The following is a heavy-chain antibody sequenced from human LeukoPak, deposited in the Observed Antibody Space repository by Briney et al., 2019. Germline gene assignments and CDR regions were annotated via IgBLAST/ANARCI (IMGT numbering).Heavy chain of an antibody. CDR3: ARTSYTFLYSNYGFDY. V-gene: IGHV4-61*02. Sequence: SETLSLTCTVSGGSISSGTYYWSWIRQPAGKGLEWIGRIYTSGSTNYNPSLKSRITISVDTSKNQFSLKLSSVTAADTAVYYCARTSYTFLYSNYGFDYWGQGTLVTVSS. D-gene: IGHD4-11*01. CDR2: IYTSGST. J-gene: IGHJ4*02. CDR1: GGSISSGTYY.